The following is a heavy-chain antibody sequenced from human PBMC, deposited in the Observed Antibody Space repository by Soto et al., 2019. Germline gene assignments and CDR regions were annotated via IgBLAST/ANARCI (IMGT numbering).Heavy chain of an antibody. CDR1: GFTLSSYS. V-gene: IGHV3-21*01. D-gene: IGHD1-1*01. CDR2: ISSSSSYI. CDR3: ARDGTTTSYGNWFDP. Sequence: EVQLVESGGGLVKPGGSLRLACAASGFTLSSYSMNWVRQAPGKGLEWVSSISSSSSYIYYADSVKGRFTISRDNAKNSLYLQMNSLRAEDTAVYYCARDGTTTSYGNWFDPWGQGTLVTVSS. J-gene: IGHJ5*02.